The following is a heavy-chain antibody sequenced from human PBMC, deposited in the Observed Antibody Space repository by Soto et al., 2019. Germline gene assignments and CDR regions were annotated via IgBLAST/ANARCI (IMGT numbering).Heavy chain of an antibody. CDR1: GGSFSGYY. CDR2: INHSGTI. CDR3: ARADRTLVTSYSLDV. V-gene: IGHV4-34*01. D-gene: IGHD2-21*02. Sequence: SETPSLTCAVYGGSFSGYYWTWIRQPPGKGLEWIGEINHSGTINFNPSLKSRLTISLDTSKKHFSLKLSSVTDADTAAYYCARADRTLVTSYSLDVWGQGTTVTVSS. J-gene: IGHJ6*02.